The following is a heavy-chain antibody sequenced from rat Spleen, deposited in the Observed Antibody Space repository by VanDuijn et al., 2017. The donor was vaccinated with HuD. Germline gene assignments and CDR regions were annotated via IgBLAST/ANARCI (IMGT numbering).Heavy chain of an antibody. CDR1: GFTFSIYG. CDR2: ISSGGGGT. Sequence: EVQVVDHGGGLVQPGRSLKVSCAPSGFTFSIYGMAWVRQAPTKGLEWVASISSGGGGTYYADSVKGRFIISRDNAKSTLYLAMDSPRSEDTATYYCTRGGYFRYWGQGVMVTVSS. V-gene: IGHV5-27*01. J-gene: IGHJ2*01. CDR3: TRGGYFRY. D-gene: IGHD2-5*01.